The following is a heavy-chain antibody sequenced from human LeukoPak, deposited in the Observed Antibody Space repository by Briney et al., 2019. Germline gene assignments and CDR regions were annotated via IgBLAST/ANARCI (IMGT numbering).Heavy chain of an antibody. CDR1: GFTFSSYA. D-gene: IGHD6-13*01. CDR3: AKDVRAAAGYLGDY. J-gene: IGHJ4*02. V-gene: IGHV3-23*01. CDR2: ISGSGGST. Sequence: GGSLRLSCAASGFTFSSYAMTWVRQAPGKGLEWVSTISGSGGSTSYADSVRGRFTISRDNSKNTLYLQMNDLRAEDTAVYYCAKDVRAAAGYLGDYWGQGTLVTVSS.